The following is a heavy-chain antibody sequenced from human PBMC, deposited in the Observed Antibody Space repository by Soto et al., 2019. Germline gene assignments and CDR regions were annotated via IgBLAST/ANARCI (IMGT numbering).Heavy chain of an antibody. CDR2: ISDSGGST. CDR3: TKGWLDY. CDR1: RFTFDNYV. Sequence: EVYLLDSGGGLVQPGGSLRVSCVASRFTFDNYVMSWVRQAPGKGLEWVSSISDSGGSTYYADSVKGRFTISRDNSKTTLHLQMNSLRAEDTAVYYCTKGWLDYWGQGTLVTVSS. J-gene: IGHJ4*02. V-gene: IGHV3-23*01. D-gene: IGHD2-15*01.